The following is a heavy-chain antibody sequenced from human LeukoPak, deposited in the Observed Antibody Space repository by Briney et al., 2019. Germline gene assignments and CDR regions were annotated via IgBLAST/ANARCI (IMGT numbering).Heavy chain of an antibody. D-gene: IGHD3-9*01. J-gene: IGHJ4*02. Sequence: GGTLRLSCAASGFTFSSYGMSWVRQAPGKGLEWVSAISGSGGSTYYADSVKGRFTISRDNSKNTLSLQMNSLRAVDTAVYYCARTTKEFDILTGYYFDYWGQGTLVTVSS. CDR1: GFTFSSYG. CDR2: ISGSGGST. V-gene: IGHV3-23*01. CDR3: ARTTKEFDILTGYYFDY.